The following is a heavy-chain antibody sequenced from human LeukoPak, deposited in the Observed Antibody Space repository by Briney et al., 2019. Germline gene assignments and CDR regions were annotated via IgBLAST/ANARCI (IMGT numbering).Heavy chain of an antibody. V-gene: IGHV3-7*05. Sequence: GGSLRLSCAASGFTFSSYFMNWVRQAPGKGLEWVAKIHPDRSDKYYVDSVKGRFTISRDNAKSSLHLQMNSLRAEDTAVYYCARVRGDYGGISDYWGQGTLVTVSS. CDR1: GFTFSSYF. CDR2: IHPDRSDK. CDR3: ARVRGDYGGISDY. J-gene: IGHJ4*02. D-gene: IGHD4-23*01.